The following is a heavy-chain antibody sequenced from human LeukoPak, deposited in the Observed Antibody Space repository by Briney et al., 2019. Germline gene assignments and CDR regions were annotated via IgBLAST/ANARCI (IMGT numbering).Heavy chain of an antibody. D-gene: IGHD3-22*01. CDR1: GYSISSGYY. CDR2: IYHSGST. V-gene: IGHV4-38-2*02. Sequence: PSETLSLTCTVSGYSISSGYYWGWIRQPPGKGLEWIGSIYHSGSTYYNPSLKSRVTISVDTSKNQFSLKLSPVTAADTAVYYCARDSLRYYYDSSGYPFDYWGQGTLVTVSS. CDR3: ARDSLRYYYDSSGYPFDY. J-gene: IGHJ4*02.